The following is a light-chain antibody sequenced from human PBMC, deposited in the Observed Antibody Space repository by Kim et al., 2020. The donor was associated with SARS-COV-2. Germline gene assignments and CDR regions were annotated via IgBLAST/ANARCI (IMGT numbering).Light chain of an antibody. J-gene: IGLJ3*02. V-gene: IGLV3-1*01. Sequence: ELTQPPSVSVSPGQTASITCSGDKLGDKYACWYQQKPGQSPVLVIYQDSKRPSGIPERFSGSNSGNTATLTISGTQAMDEADYYCQAWDSSTAVFGGG. CDR1: KLGDKY. CDR3: QAWDSSTAV. CDR2: QDS.